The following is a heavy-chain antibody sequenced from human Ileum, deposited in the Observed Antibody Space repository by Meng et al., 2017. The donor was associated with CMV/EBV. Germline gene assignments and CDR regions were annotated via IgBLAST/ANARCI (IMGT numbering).Heavy chain of an antibody. CDR2: IYWNDHK. CDR3: ARLKGGVSYYSFDH. Sequence: GCTRTSCGGGVRWIRPQRVRDPEWLANIYWNDHKHYRPTLESRIAVTQDTSKNQVVLTVTNMDPVDTATDSCARLKGGVSYYSFDHWGQGTLVTVSS. V-gene: IGHV2-5*01. CDR1: GCTRTSCGGG. D-gene: IGHD2-21*01. J-gene: IGHJ4*02.